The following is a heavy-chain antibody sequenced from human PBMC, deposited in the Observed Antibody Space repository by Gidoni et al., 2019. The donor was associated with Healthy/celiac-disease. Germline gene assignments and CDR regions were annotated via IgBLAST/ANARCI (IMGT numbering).Heavy chain of an antibody. J-gene: IGHJ4*02. D-gene: IGHD6-19*01. Sequence: QVQLQQWGAGLLKPSETLSLPCAVYGGSFSGYYWSWIRQPPGKGLEWIGEINHSGSTNYNPSLKSRVTISVDTSKNQFSLKLSSVTAADTAVYYCARGGGIAVAGAFFDYWGQGTLVTVSS. V-gene: IGHV4-34*01. CDR2: INHSGST. CDR3: ARGGGIAVAGAFFDY. CDR1: GGSFSGYY.